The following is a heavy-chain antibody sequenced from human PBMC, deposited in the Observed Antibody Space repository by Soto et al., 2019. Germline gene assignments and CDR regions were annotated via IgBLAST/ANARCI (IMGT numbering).Heavy chain of an antibody. V-gene: IGHV1-46*03. D-gene: IGHD3-3*01. Sequence: GASVKVSCKASGYTFTSYGISWVRQAPGQGLGWMGIINPSGGSTSYAQKFQGRVTMTRDTSTSTVYMELSSLRSEDTAVYYCARAYNFWSGYLDAFDIWGQGTMVTVSS. J-gene: IGHJ3*02. CDR2: INPSGGST. CDR1: GYTFTSYG. CDR3: ARAYNFWSGYLDAFDI.